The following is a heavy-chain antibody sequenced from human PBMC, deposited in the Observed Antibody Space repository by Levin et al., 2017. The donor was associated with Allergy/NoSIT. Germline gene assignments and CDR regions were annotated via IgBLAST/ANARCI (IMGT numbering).Heavy chain of an antibody. Sequence: PSETLSLTCTVSGGSIRSGDYYWTWIRQPPGKGLEWIGYIYYSGSTYYNPSLKSRIAISVDTSNNQFSLKLNSVTAADTAWYYCARGFTAILYDSSGYTYDYWGQGTLVTVSS. CDR1: GGSIRSGDYY. CDR3: ARGFTAILYDSSGYTYDY. J-gene: IGHJ4*02. CDR2: IYYSGST. V-gene: IGHV4-30-4*02. D-gene: IGHD3-22*01.